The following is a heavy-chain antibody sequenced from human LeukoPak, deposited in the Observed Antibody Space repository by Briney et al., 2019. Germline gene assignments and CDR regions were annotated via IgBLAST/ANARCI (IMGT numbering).Heavy chain of an antibody. J-gene: IGHJ5*02. CDR3: ARYSSSSFDP. Sequence: SETLSLTCTVSGGSISSYYLSWIRQPPGKGLEWIGYIYYSGSTNYNPSLKSRVTISVDTSKNQFSLKLSSVTAADTAVYYCARYSSSSFDPWGQGTLVTVSS. V-gene: IGHV4-59*01. D-gene: IGHD6-13*01. CDR2: IYYSGST. CDR1: GGSISSYY.